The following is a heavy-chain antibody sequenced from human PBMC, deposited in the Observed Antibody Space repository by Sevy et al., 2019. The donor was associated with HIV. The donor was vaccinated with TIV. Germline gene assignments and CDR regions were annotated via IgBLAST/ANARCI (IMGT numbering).Heavy chain of an antibody. V-gene: IGHV3-23*01. CDR2: LSFGCGKI. D-gene: IGHD2-8*01. J-gene: IGHJ4*02. CDR1: GFAFYDYS. Sequence: GGSLRLSCAASGFAFYDYSMSWIRQAPGKGLEWVATLSFGCGKINYADSVKGRLPISRDNSKNSFYLQMDNLGVEDTALYYCAREGCTRPHDYWGQGTRVTVSS. CDR3: AREGCTRPHDY.